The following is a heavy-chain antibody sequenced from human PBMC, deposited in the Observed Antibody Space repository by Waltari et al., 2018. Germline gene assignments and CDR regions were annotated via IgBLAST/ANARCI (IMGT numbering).Heavy chain of an antibody. CDR1: GGTFSSYA. CDR2: IIPIFGTA. Sequence: QVQLVQSGAEVKKPGSSVKVSCKASGGTFSSYAISWVRQAPGHGLEWMGGIIPIFGTANYAQKFQGRVTITTDESTSTAYMELSSLRSEDTAVYYCAREERERVPAQLYYYGMDVWGQGTTVTVSS. D-gene: IGHD2-2*01. J-gene: IGHJ6*02. V-gene: IGHV1-69*05. CDR3: AREERERVPAQLYYYGMDV.